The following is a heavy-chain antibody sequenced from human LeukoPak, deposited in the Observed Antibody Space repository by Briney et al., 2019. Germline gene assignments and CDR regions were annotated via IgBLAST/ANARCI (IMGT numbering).Heavy chain of an antibody. CDR1: GYTFTGYY. V-gene: IGHV1-2*02. CDR2: INPNSGGT. D-gene: IGHD3-22*01. CDR3: AREGVDYYDSSGYYFPGAFDY. J-gene: IGHJ4*02. Sequence: ASVKVSCKASGYTFTGYYMHWVRQAPGQGLEWMGWINPNSGGTNYAQKFQGRVTMTRDTSVSTAYMELSRLRSDDTAVYYCAREGVDYYDSSGYYFPGAFDYWGQGTLVTVSS.